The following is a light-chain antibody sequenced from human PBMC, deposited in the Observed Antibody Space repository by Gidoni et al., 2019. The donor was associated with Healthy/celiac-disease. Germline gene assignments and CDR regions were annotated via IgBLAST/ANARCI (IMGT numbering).Light chain of an antibody. Sequence: DIPMTQSPSSLAASVGDRVTITCQASQDISNYLNWYQQKPGQAPKLLIYDASNFETGVPSRFSGSGSGTDFTFTISSLQPEDIATYYCQQYDNLPLTFXGXTKVEIK. CDR1: QDISNY. CDR3: QQYDNLPLT. V-gene: IGKV1-33*01. J-gene: IGKJ4*01. CDR2: DAS.